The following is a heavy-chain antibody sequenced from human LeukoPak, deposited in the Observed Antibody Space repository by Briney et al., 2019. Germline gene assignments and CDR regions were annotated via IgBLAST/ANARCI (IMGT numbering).Heavy chain of an antibody. CDR2: ISYDGGLT. Sequence: GGSLRLSCAASGFTFSRSGMHWVRQAPGKGLQWVAVISYDGGLTYHAESLQGRFTISRDNSRNTLYLQMNSLRPEDTAVYYCAKDRLVWNDGGDYWGQGILVTVSS. D-gene: IGHD1-1*01. CDR1: GFTFSRSG. J-gene: IGHJ4*02. CDR3: AKDRLVWNDGGDY. V-gene: IGHV3-30*18.